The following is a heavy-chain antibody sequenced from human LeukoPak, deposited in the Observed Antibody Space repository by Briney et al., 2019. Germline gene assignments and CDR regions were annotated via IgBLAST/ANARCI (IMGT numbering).Heavy chain of an antibody. CDR3: ARDQATYSSSWYALFAFDI. CDR1: GFTFSSYA. CDR2: ISGSGGST. J-gene: IGHJ3*02. D-gene: IGHD6-13*01. V-gene: IGHV3-23*01. Sequence: PGGSLRLSCAASGFTFSSYAMSWVRQAPGKGLEWVSAISGSGGSTYYADSVKGRFTISRDNAKNTLYLQMNSLRAEDTAVYYCARDQATYSSSWYALFAFDIWGQGTMVTVSS.